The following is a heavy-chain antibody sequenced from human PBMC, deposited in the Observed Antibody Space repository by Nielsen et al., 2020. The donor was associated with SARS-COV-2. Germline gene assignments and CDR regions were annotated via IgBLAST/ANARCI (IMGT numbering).Heavy chain of an antibody. CDR1: GGSIRNYY. D-gene: IGHD7-27*01. Sequence: SETLSLTCTVSGGSIRNYYWSWIRQPAGKGLEWIGRISTSGSTNYNPSLKSRVTMSVDTPKNQFSLNLSSVTAADTAVYYCARVKGWGNWFDPWGQGTLVTVSS. CDR2: ISTSGST. J-gene: IGHJ5*02. V-gene: IGHV4-4*07. CDR3: ARVKGWGNWFDP.